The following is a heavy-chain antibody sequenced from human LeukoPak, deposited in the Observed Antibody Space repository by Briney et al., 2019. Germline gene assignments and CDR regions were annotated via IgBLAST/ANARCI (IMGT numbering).Heavy chain of an antibody. Sequence: GGSLRLSCAASGFTFSSYAMSWVRQAPGKGLEWVSAISGSGDSTYYADSVKGRFTISRDNSKNTPYLQMNSLRAEDTAVYYCANLYSIHDYWGQGTLVTVSS. CDR1: GFTFSSYA. V-gene: IGHV3-23*01. J-gene: IGHJ4*02. CDR2: ISGSGDST. CDR3: ANLYSIHDY. D-gene: IGHD4-11*01.